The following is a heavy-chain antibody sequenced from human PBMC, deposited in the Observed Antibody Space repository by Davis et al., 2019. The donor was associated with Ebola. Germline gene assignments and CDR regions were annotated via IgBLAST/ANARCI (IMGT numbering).Heavy chain of an antibody. CDR2: IYYSGST. V-gene: IGHV4-59*01. D-gene: IGHD4-17*01. CDR1: GGSISSYY. Sequence: SETLSLTCTVSGGSISSYYWSWIRQPPGKGLEWIGYIYYSGSTNYNPSLKSRVTISVDTSKNQFSLKLSSVTAADTAVYYCARGWPSTVTTDYYAMDAWGKGTTVTVSS. J-gene: IGHJ6*04. CDR3: ARGWPSTVTTDYYAMDA.